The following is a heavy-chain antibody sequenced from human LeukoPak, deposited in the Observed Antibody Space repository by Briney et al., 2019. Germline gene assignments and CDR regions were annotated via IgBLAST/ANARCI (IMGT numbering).Heavy chain of an antibody. J-gene: IGHJ4*02. D-gene: IGHD3-3*01. Sequence: SETLSLTCTVSGGSISSYYWSWIRQPPGKGLEWVGYIFYSGSTNYNPSLKSRVTISVDTSKNQFSLKLSSVIAADTAVYYCARVQYYDFWSGYRPEFDYWGQGTLVTVSS. CDR3: ARVQYYDFWSGYRPEFDY. CDR2: IFYSGST. CDR1: GGSISSYY. V-gene: IGHV4-59*12.